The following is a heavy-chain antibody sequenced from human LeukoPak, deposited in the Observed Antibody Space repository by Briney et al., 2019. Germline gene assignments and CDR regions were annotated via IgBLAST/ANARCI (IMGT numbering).Heavy chain of an antibody. CDR3: AREEDYYDSSGYYPY. V-gene: IGHV3-21*01. Sequence: GGSLRLSCAASGFTFSSYSMNWVRQAPGKGLEWVSSISSSSSYIYYADSVKGRFTISRDNAKNSLYLQMNSLRAEDTAVYYCAREEDYYDSSGYYPYWGQGTLVTVSS. CDR2: ISSSSSYI. D-gene: IGHD3-22*01. CDR1: GFTFSSYS. J-gene: IGHJ4*02.